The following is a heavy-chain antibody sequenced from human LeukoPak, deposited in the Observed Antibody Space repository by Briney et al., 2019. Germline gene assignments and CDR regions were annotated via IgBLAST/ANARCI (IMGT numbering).Heavy chain of an antibody. J-gene: IGHJ4*02. CDR1: GFTFSSYA. V-gene: IGHV3-23*01. Sequence: GGSLRLSCAASGFTFSSYAMSWVRQAPGKGLEWVSAISGSGGSTYYADSVKGRFTISRDSSKNTLYLQMNSLRAEDTAVYYCAKVGQTYCKWLLLRVCNQFDYWGQGTLVTVSS. D-gene: IGHD3-22*01. CDR3: AKVGQTYCKWLLLRVCNQFDY. CDR2: ISGSGGST.